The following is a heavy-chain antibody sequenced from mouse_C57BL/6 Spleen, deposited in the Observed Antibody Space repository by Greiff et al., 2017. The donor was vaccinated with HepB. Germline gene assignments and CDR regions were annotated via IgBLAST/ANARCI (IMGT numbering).Heavy chain of an antibody. Sequence: VQLQQPGAELVKPGASVKVSCKASGYTFTSYWMHWVKQKPGQGLEWIGRIHPSDSDTNYNQKFKGKATLTVDKSYSTAYMQLSRLTSEDSAVYYCDPIDYDYDVAYWGQGTLVTVSA. CDR2: IHPSDSDT. J-gene: IGHJ3*01. CDR3: DPIDYDYDVAY. D-gene: IGHD2-4*01. CDR1: GYTFTSYW. V-gene: IGHV1-74*01.